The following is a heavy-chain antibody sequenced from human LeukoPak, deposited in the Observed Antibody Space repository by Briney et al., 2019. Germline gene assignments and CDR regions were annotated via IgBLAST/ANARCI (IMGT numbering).Heavy chain of an antibody. D-gene: IGHD1-1*01. Sequence: SETLSLTCTVSGGSISSYYWDWIRQPAGKGLEWIGHIYASGNTTYNPSLRSRVTISVHTSKNQFSLSLSSVTAADTAVYYCARSNNWFYSFEYWGQGTLVTVSS. J-gene: IGHJ4*02. V-gene: IGHV4-4*07. CDR3: ARSNNWFYSFEY. CDR1: GGSISSYY. CDR2: IYASGNT.